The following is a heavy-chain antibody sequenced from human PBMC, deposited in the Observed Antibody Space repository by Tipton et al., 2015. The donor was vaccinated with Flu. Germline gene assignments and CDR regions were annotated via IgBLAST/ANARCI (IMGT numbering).Heavy chain of an antibody. D-gene: IGHD4-11*01. J-gene: IGHJ5*01. V-gene: IGHV4-38-2*02. CDR2: IFHSGNT. CDR3: ARRDYSNYVSVPKNWFDS. CDR1: GSSIRSSNYY. Sequence: TLSLTCTVSGSSIRSSNYYWGWIRQPPGQGLEWIGNIFHSGNTYHNPSLKSRVTISIDTSKNQFSLRLTSVTAADTAIYYCARRDYSNYVSVPKNWFDSWGPGTLVTVSS.